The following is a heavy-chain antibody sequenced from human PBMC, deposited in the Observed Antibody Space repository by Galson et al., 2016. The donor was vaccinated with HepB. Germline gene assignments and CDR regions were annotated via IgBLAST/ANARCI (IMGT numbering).Heavy chain of an antibody. Sequence: ETLSLTCRVSGGSVGSPTWWTWVRQSPGTGLEWIGESYHTGTTNYHPSLRRRVTISVDKSKNQFALRLASVTAADTAVYFCASKEWTSKSHYFYGLDVWGQGTTVIVSS. CDR1: GGSVGSPTW. CDR2: SYHTGTT. CDR3: ASKEWTSKSHYFYGLDV. V-gene: IGHV4-4*01. D-gene: IGHD3-3*01. J-gene: IGHJ6*01.